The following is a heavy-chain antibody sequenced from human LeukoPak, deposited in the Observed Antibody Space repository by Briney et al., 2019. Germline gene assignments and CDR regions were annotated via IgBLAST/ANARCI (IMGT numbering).Heavy chain of an antibody. CDR3: ARALYGTIDY. D-gene: IGHD3-10*01. CDR1: GGSFSGYY. V-gene: IGHV4-34*01. J-gene: IGHJ4*02. Sequence: SETLSLTCAVYGGSFSGYYWSWIRQPPGKGLEWIGEINHSGSTNYNPSLESRVTISVDTSKNQFSLKLSSVTAADTAVYYCARALYGTIDYWGQGTLVTVSS. CDR2: INHSGST.